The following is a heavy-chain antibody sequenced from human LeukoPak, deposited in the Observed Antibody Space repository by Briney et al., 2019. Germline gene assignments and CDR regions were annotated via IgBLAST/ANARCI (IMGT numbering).Heavy chain of an antibody. CDR1: GFTFSSYG. J-gene: IGHJ3*02. V-gene: IGHV3-33*01. Sequence: GGSLRLSCAASGFTFSSYGMHWVRQAPGEGLEWVAVIWYDGSNKYYADSVKGRFTISRDNSKNTLYLQMNSLRAEDTAVYYCARDRRVRGVIITDDAFDIWGQGTMVTVSS. CDR3: ARDRRVRGVIITDDAFDI. D-gene: IGHD3-10*01. CDR2: IWYDGSNK.